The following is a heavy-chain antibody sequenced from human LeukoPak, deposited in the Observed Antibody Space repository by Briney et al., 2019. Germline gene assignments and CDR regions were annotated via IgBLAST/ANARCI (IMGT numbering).Heavy chain of an antibody. D-gene: IGHD1-26*01. CDR1: GGTFSSYA. V-gene: IGHV1-69*05. CDR3: ARSDSGSYFEFDY. Sequence: SVKVSCMASGGTFSSYAISWVRQAPGQGLEWMGRIIPIFGTADYAQKFQGRVTITTDESTSTAYMELSSLRSEDTAVYYCARSDSGSYFEFDYWGQGTLVTVSS. CDR2: IIPIFGTA. J-gene: IGHJ4*02.